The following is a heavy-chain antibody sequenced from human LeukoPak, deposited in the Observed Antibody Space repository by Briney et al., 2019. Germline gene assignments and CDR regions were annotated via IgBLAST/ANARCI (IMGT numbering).Heavy chain of an antibody. Sequence: PGGSLRLSCAASGFTFSTCGMNWGRKAPGKGLEWVSFIGGSGSSIYHADSVKGRFTISRDNSNNTLYLQMNSLRAEDTAVYYCAKDRYGDYSFDSGGQGALVTVSS. V-gene: IGHV3-23*01. D-gene: IGHD4-17*01. CDR1: GFTFSTCG. CDR2: IGGSGSSI. CDR3: AKDRYGDYSFDS. J-gene: IGHJ4*02.